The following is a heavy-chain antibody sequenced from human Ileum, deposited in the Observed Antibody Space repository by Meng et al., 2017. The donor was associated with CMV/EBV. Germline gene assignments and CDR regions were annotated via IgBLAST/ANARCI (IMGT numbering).Heavy chain of an antibody. CDR3: TKDLTGLEDY. CDR2: INPDGSTT. CDR1: GYIFSTYW. V-gene: IGHV3-74*01. D-gene: IGHD1-20*01. J-gene: IGHJ4*02. Sequence: CGGYGYIFSTYWMHWVRQAPGKGLVWVSRINPDGSTTTYADSVRGRFTISRDNAKNTLYLQMNSLRTEDTALYYCTKDLTGLEDYWGQGTLVTVSS.